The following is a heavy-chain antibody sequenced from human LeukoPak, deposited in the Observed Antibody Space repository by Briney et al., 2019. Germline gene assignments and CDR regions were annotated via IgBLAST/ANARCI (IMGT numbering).Heavy chain of an antibody. CDR2: INRNGGST. J-gene: IGHJ6*02. V-gene: IGHV3-43*02. CDR3: AKAGMGATLYYGMDV. D-gene: IGHD1-26*01. CDR1: GFTFDDHG. Sequence: GGSLRLSCAASGFTFDDHGMSWVRQAPGKGLEWVSGINRNGGSTYYADSVKGRFTISRDNSKNSLYLQMNSLRTEDTALYYCAKAGMGATLYYGMDVWGQGTTVTVSS.